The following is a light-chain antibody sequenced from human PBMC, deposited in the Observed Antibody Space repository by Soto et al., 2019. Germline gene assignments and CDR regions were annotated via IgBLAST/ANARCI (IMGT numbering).Light chain of an antibody. CDR3: QQSGDTPPWT. CDR1: QSIGNH. CDR2: AAS. J-gene: IGKJ1*01. Sequence: DIQMTQSPSSLSASVGDRVTITCRAMQSIGNHLNWYQHKPGKAPILLIYAASSLQSGVPSRFSGSGSGTDFTLTINSLQPEDFASYYCQQSGDTPPWTFGQGTKVDIK. V-gene: IGKV1-39*01.